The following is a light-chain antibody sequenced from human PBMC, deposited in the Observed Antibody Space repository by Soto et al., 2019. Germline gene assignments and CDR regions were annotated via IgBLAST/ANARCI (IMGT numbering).Light chain of an antibody. CDR1: SSNIGNNY. CDR2: DNN. CDR3: GTWDSSLSAYV. J-gene: IGLJ1*01. V-gene: IGLV1-51*01. Sequence: SVLTQPPSVSAAPGQKVTISCSGSSSNIGNNYVSWYQQLPGTAPKLLIYDNNKRPSGIPDRFSGSKSGTSATLGITGLQTGDEADYYCGTWDSSLSAYVFGTRTKVTVL.